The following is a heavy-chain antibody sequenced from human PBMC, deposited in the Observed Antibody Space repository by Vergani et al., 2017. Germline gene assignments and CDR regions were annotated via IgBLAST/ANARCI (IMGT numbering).Heavy chain of an antibody. D-gene: IGHD4-11*01. CDR1: GYTFTGYY. V-gene: IGHV1-2*02. CDR3: ARDRTTVTTRGYNYYGMDV. J-gene: IGHJ6*02. CDR2: INPNSGGT. Sequence: QVQLVQSGAEVKKPGASVKVCCKASGYTFTGYYMHWVRQAPGQGLGWMGWINPNSGGTNYAQKFQGRVTMTRDTSISTAYMELSRLRSDDTAVYYCARDRTTVTTRGYNYYGMDVWGQGTTVTVSS.